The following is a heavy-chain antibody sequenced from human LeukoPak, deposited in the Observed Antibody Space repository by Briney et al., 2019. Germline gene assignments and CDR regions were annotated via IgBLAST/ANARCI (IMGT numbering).Heavy chain of an antibody. CDR3: ATGQVGNHIVVVVADY. V-gene: IGHV1-69*13. Sequence: SVNVSCKASGGTFSIYAISWVRQAPGQGLEWMGGIIPIFGTANYAQKFQGRVTITADESTSTAYMELSSLRSEDTAVYYCATGQVGNHIVVVVADYWGQGTLVTVSS. J-gene: IGHJ4*02. CDR2: IIPIFGTA. CDR1: GGTFSIYA. D-gene: IGHD2-15*01.